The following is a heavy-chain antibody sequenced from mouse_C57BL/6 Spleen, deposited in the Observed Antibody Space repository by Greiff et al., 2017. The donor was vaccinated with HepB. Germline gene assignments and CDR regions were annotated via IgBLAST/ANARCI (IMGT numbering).Heavy chain of an antibody. D-gene: IGHD1-1*01. V-gene: IGHV1-26*01. CDR2: INPNNGGT. J-gene: IGHJ4*01. Sequence: EVQLQQSGPELVKPGASVKISCKASGYTFTDYYMNWVKQSHGKSLEWIGDINPNNGGTSYNQKFKGKATLTVDKSSSTAYMELRSLTSEDSAVYYCARWLITTVVDYAMDYWGQGTSVTVSS. CDR1: GYTFTDYY. CDR3: ARWLITTVVDYAMDY.